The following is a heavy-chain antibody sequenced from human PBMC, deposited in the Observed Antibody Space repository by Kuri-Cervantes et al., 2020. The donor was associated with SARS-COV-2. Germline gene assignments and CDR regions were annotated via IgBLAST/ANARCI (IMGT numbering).Heavy chain of an antibody. D-gene: IGHD6-19*01. CDR1: GGSISSYY. J-gene: IGHJ6*03. CDR3: ARSGWYSRGVTHFYMDA. V-gene: IGHV4-59*01. CDR2: IYYSGST. Sequence: GSLRLSCSVSGGSISSYYWSWIRQPPGKGLEWIGCIYYSGSTNYNPSLMSRLTISVDTSKNQFSLKLSSVTAADTALYFCARSGWYSRGVTHFYMDAWGKGTMVTVSS.